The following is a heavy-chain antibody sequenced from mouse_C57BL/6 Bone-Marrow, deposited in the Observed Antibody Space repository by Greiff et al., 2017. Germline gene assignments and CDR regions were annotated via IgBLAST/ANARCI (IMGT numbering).Heavy chain of an antibody. CDR1: GYTFTSYS. J-gene: IGHJ2*01. CDR3: EKEERLFLYYFDD. CDR2: IYPCGGYT. Sequence: QVQLQQPGAELVKPGASVKLSCKASGYTFTSYSMPWVKQRPGQGLEWIGGIYPCGGYTNYNEKFKGKATLTVDTSSSTVYMQLSSMTSEDSAVFESEKEERLFLYYFDDWGQGTTRTVSS. V-gene: IGHV1-59*01.